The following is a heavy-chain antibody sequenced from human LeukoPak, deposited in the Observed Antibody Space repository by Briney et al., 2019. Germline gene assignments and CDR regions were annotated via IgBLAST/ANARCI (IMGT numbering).Heavy chain of an antibody. CDR1: GFTFSSYW. D-gene: IGHD4-23*01. CDR3: AKGNYGGKHYYFDY. V-gene: IGHV3-23*01. J-gene: IGHJ4*02. CDR2: ISGSGGST. Sequence: GGSLRLSCAASGFTFSSYWMSWVRQAPGKGLEWVSAISGSGGSTYYADSVKGRFTISRDNSKNTLYLQMNSLRAEDTAVYYCAKGNYGGKHYYFDYWGQGTLVTVSS.